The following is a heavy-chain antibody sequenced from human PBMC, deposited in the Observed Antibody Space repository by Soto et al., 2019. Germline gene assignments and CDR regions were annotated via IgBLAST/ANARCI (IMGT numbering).Heavy chain of an antibody. J-gene: IGHJ4*02. V-gene: IGHV4-31*03. CDR3: SKGAAWIQLFEY. D-gene: IGHD5-18*01. CDR2: VYYTGST. Sequence: SETLSLTCTVSGDSVKSGGYYWSWIRQHPGKGLEWLGCVYYTGSTYYNPSLKSRVMISLDTSRNHFSLNLSSVTAADTAVYYCSKGAAWIQLFEYSGQGIMVAVSS. CDR1: GDSVKSGGYY.